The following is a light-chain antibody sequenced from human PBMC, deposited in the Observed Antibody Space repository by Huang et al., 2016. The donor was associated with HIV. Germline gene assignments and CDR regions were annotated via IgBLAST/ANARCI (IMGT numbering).Light chain of an antibody. J-gene: IGKJ2*01. CDR2: GAS. CDR3: QQYHNWPS. CDR1: QSISIN. V-gene: IGKV3-15*01. Sequence: EIVMTQSPATLSVSPGKRATLSCRASQSISINLAWYQQKPGQAPRRLIYGASTRATGIPARFSGSGSGTEFTLTISSLRSEDFAVYYCQQYHNWPSFGQGTKLEIK.